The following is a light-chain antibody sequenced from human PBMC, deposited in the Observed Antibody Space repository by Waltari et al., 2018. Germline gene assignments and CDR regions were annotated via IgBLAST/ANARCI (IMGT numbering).Light chain of an antibody. J-gene: IGLJ1*01. CDR3: QSYDTSLSGYV. CDR2: SNT. CDR1: RPNPRAGSA. V-gene: IGLV1-40*01. Sequence: QSVLPQPPSVSGAPGQRVTIPCTGSRPNPRAGSACHWYQQVAGAAPKLLIYSNTNGASGVPDRFSGSKSGTSASLAITGLQAEDEANYYCQSYDTSLSGYVFGTGTKVTVL.